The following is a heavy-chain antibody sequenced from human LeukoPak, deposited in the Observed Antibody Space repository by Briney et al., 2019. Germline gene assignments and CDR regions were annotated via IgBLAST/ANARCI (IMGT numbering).Heavy chain of an antibody. CDR1: GFTFSSYG. Sequence: PGGSLRLSCAASGFTFSSYGMHWVRQAPGKGLEWVAVIWYDGSNKYYTDSVKGRFTISRDNSKNTLYLEVNSLRAEDTAVYYCARDRGGYFDYWGQGTLVTVSS. D-gene: IGHD3-10*01. V-gene: IGHV3-33*01. CDR2: IWYDGSNK. CDR3: ARDRGGYFDY. J-gene: IGHJ4*02.